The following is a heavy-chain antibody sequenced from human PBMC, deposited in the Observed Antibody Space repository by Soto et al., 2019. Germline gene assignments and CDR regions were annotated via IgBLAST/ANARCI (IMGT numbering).Heavy chain of an antibody. CDR3: AKGGAYYFDS. CDR2: IYSRGST. J-gene: IGHJ4*02. V-gene: IGHV4-4*07. D-gene: IGHD3-16*01. Sequence: SETLSLTCPVSGASITNFYWSWVRQSATKGLEWIGRIYSRGSTDYNPSLKSRVTMSIDTYKNQFSLTLTSVNAADTAVYFCAKGGAYYFDSWGKGMLVTVSS. CDR1: GASITNFY.